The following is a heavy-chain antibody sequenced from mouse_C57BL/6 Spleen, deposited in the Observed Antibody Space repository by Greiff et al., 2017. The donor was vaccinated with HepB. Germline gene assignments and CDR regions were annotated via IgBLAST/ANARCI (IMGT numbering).Heavy chain of an antibody. D-gene: IGHD2-2*01. V-gene: IGHV5-6*01. Sequence: VQLVESGGDLVKPGGSLKLSCAASGFTFSSYGMSWVRQTPDKRLEWVATISSGGSYTYYPDSVKGRFTISRDNAKNTLYLQMSSLKSEDTAMYYCARWLNAMDYWGQGTSVTVSS. CDR2: ISSGGSYT. CDR3: ARWLNAMDY. CDR1: GFTFSSYG. J-gene: IGHJ4*01.